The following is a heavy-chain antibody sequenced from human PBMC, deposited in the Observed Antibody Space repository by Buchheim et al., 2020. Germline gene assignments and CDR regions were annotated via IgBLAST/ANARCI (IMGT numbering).Heavy chain of an antibody. CDR1: GFTFSSYA. CDR3: ARASVSFDY. CDR2: ISYDGSNK. J-gene: IGHJ4*02. Sequence: QVQLVESGGGVVQPGRSLRLSCAASGFTFSSYAMHWVRQAPGKGLEWVAVISYDGSNKYYADSVKGRFTISRANSKNTLYLQMNSLRAEDTAVYYCARASVSFDYWGQGTL. D-gene: IGHD4-17*01. V-gene: IGHV3-30-3*01.